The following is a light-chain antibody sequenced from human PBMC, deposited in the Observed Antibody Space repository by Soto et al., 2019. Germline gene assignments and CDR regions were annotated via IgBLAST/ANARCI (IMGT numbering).Light chain of an antibody. CDR2: TVS. V-gene: IGLV2-14*01. CDR1: SSDVGGFNC. CDR3: NSYTSKSTGV. Sequence: QSALTQPASVSGSPGQSITISCTGTSSDVGGFNCVSWYQKHPGKAPKLIIYTVSNRPSGVSNRFSGSKSGNTASLTISGLQAEDEADYYCNSYTSKSTGVFGTGTKLTVL. J-gene: IGLJ1*01.